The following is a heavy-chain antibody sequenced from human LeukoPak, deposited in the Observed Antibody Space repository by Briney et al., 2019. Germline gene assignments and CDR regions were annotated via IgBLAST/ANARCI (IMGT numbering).Heavy chain of an antibody. CDR2: ISSSSSYI. CDR1: GFTFSSYS. V-gene: IGHV3-21*01. CDR3: ATPTRWRERWNGMDV. J-gene: IGHJ6*04. Sequence: GGSLRLSCAASGFTFSSYSMNWVRQAPGKGLEWVSSISSSSSYIYYADSVKGRFTISRDNAKNSLYLQMNSLRAEDTAVYYCATPTRWRERWNGMDVWGKGTTVTVSS. D-gene: IGHD5-24*01.